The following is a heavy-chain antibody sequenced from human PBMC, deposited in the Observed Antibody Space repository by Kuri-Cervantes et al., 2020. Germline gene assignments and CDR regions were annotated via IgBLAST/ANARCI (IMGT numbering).Heavy chain of an antibody. CDR2: IWNDGSNK. CDR3: ARGSSSFDF. D-gene: IGHD6-6*01. V-gene: IGHV3-33*08. Sequence: TCAASGFTLSNFAMHWVRQAPGKGLEWVAVIWNDGSNKYYEDAVKGRFTITRDNYKNTLYLQMNSMRAEDTAVYYCARGSSSFDFWGQGTLVTVSS. CDR1: GFTLSNFA. J-gene: IGHJ4*02.